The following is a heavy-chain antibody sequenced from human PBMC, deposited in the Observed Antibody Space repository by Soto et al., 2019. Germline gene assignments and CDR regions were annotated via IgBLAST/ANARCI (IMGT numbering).Heavy chain of an antibody. V-gene: IGHV1-18*01. CDR3: ARAPYYMFRVDSTPLHY. J-gene: IGHJ4*02. CDR2: VSAYNGNT. CDR1: DYTFTNYD. Sequence: QVQLVQSGAEVKKPGASVKVSCKTSDYTFTNYDVTWVRQAPGQGLEWMGWVSAYNGNTNYAQKFQGRVTITTDTSTSTAHIALRSLRSDDTAVYFCARAPYYMFRVDSTPLHYWGQGTLVTVSS. D-gene: IGHD3-10*01.